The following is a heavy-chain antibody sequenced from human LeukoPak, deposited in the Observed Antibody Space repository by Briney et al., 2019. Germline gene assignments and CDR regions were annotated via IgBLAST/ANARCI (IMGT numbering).Heavy chain of an antibody. V-gene: IGHV3-7*01. Sequence: GGSLRLSCAASGFTFSSYWMSWVRQAPGKGLQWVANIKQDGSEKYYVDSVKGRFTISRDNAKNSLYLQMNSLRAEDTAVYYCANSVVVPAALLYYMDVWGKGTTVTVSS. CDR1: GFTFSSYW. CDR3: ANSVVVPAALLYYMDV. D-gene: IGHD2-2*01. J-gene: IGHJ6*03. CDR2: IKQDGSEK.